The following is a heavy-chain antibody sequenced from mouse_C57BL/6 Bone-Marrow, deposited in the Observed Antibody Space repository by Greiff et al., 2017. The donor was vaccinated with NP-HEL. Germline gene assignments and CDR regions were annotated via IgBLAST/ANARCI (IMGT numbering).Heavy chain of an antibody. CDR2: ISDGGSYT. V-gene: IGHV5-4*01. J-gene: IGHJ2*01. CDR1: GFTFSSYA. Sequence: EVKLMESGGGLVKPGGSLKLSCAASGFTFSSYAMSWVRQTPEKRLEWVATISDGGSYTYYPDNVKGRFTISRDNAKNNLYLQMSHLKSEDTAMYYCARDGPITTVDYWGQGTTLTVSS. D-gene: IGHD1-1*01. CDR3: ARDGPITTVDY.